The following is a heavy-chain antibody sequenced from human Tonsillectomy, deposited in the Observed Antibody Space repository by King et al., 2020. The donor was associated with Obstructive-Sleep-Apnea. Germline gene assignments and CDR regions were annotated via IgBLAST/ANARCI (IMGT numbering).Heavy chain of an antibody. CDR1: GYSFTSYW. J-gene: IGHJ4*02. Sequence: VQLVESGAEVKKPGESLTISCKGSGYSFTSYWIGWVRQMPGKGLEWMGIIYPGDSDTRYSPSFQGQVTISADKSISTAYLQWSSLKASDTAMYYCASLSRDGYNWGGVDYWGQGTLVTVSS. V-gene: IGHV5-51*01. D-gene: IGHD5-24*01. CDR2: IYPGDSDT. CDR3: ASLSRDGYNWGGVDY.